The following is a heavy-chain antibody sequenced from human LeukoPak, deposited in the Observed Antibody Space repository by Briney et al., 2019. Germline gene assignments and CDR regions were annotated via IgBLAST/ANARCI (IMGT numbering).Heavy chain of an antibody. V-gene: IGHV4-61*08. CDR1: GGSISSGGYY. Sequence: PSETLSLTCTVSGGSISSGGYYWSWIRQPPGKGLEWIGYIYYIGSTNYNPSLKSRVTISVDTSKNQFSLKLSSVTAADTAVYYCARDYAFDIWGQGTMVTVSS. CDR3: ARDYAFDI. J-gene: IGHJ3*02. CDR2: IYYIGST.